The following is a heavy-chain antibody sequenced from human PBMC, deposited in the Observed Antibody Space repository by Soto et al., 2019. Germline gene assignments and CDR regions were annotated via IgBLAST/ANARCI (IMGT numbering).Heavy chain of an antibody. CDR2: IYSGGST. CDR1: GFTVSSNY. J-gene: IGHJ4*02. D-gene: IGHD1-7*01. V-gene: IGHV3-53*01. Sequence: GGSLRLSCAASGFTVSSNYMSWVRQAPGKGLEWVSVIYSGGSTYYADSVKGRFTNSRDNSKNTLYLQMNSLRAEDTAVYYCARDQWNYASVWGQGTLVTVSS. CDR3: ARDQWNYASV.